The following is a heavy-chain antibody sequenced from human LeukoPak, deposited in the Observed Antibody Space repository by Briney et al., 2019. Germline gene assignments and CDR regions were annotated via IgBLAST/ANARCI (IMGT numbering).Heavy chain of an antibody. CDR3: AKGRGFRVWDPWNN. Sequence: GGSLRLSCAASGFNFINTWMHWVRQAPGKGLEWVSGITNSGENTYYADSVKGRFTISRDNSKNTLFLEMNSLRVEDTAVYYCAKGRGFRVWDPWNNWGQGTLITVSS. D-gene: IGHD1/OR15-1a*01. J-gene: IGHJ4*02. CDR2: ITNSGENT. CDR1: GFNFINTW. V-gene: IGHV3-23*01.